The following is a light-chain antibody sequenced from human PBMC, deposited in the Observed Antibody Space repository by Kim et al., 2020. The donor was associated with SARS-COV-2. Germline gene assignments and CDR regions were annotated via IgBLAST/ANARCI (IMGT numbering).Light chain of an antibody. J-gene: IGKJ2*01. CDR2: AAS. CDR1: QGISSY. Sequence: SASTGDRVTITCRASQGISSYLAWYQQKPGKAPKLLIYAASTLQSGVPSRFSGSGSGTDFTLTISCLQSEDFATYYCHQYYSYPRTFGQGTKLEI. CDR3: HQYYSYPRT. V-gene: IGKV1-8*01.